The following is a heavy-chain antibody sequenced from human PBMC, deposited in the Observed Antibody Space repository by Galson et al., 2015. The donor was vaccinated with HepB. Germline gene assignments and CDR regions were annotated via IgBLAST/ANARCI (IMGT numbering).Heavy chain of an antibody. J-gene: IGHJ3*02. CDR2: ISYDGSNK. CDR3: ARDRVDYGADGFEI. D-gene: IGHD4-17*01. V-gene: IGHV3-30*03. Sequence: SLRLSCAASGFTFSSYGMHWVRQAPGKGLEWVAVISYDGSNKYYADSVKGRFTISRDNFKNSLYLQMNSLRAEDTAVYYCARDRVDYGADGFEIWGQGTMVTVSS. CDR1: GFTFSSYG.